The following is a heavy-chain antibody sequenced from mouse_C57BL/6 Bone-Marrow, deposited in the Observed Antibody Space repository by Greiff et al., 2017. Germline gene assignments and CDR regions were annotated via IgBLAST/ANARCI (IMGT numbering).Heavy chain of an antibody. V-gene: IGHV5-6*02. CDR2: ISSGGSYT. D-gene: IGHD1-1*01. CDR1: GFTFSSYG. J-gene: IGHJ1*03. Sequence: EVKLVESGGDLVKPGGSLKLSCAASGFTFSSYGMSWVRQTPDKRLEWVATISSGGSYTYYPDSVKGRFTIPRDNAKNTLYLQMSSLKSEDTAMYYCARHYYYGSSYWYFDVWGTGTTVTVSS. CDR3: ARHYYYGSSYWYFDV.